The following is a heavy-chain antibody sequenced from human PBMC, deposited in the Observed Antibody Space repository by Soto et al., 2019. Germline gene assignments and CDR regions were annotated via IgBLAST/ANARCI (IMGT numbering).Heavy chain of an antibody. CDR2: INHSGST. V-gene: IGHV4-34*01. D-gene: IGHD2-2*01. CDR3: ARGGSVVVPARGWFDP. Sequence: QVQLQQWGAGLLKPSETLSLTCAVYGGSFSGYYWSWIRQPPGKGLEWIGEINHSGSTNYNPSLKSRVTISVDTSKDQFSLTLSSVTAADTAVYYCARGGSVVVPARGWFDPWGQGTLVTVSS. J-gene: IGHJ5*02. CDR1: GGSFSGYY.